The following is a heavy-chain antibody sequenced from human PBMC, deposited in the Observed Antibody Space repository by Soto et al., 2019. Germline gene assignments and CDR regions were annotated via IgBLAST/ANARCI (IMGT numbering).Heavy chain of an antibody. Sequence: QVQLVQSGAEVKKPGSSVKVSCKASGDTFSKYGISWVRPAPGQGLEWMGGFLPIFGSANYAQKFHGRVTITADESTSTVYMEVSSLRSEDTATYYCARDLGGGSSGWFGNWFDPWGQGTLVTVSS. CDR2: FLPIFGSA. D-gene: IGHD6-19*01. CDR1: GDTFSKYG. V-gene: IGHV1-69*12. CDR3: ARDLGGGSSGWFGNWFDP. J-gene: IGHJ5*02.